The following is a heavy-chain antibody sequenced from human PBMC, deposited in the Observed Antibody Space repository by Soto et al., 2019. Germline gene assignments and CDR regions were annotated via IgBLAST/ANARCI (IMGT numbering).Heavy chain of an antibody. CDR2: INHSGST. Sequence: PSETLSLTCAVYGGSFSGYYWSWIRQPPGKGLEWIGEINHSGSTNYNPSLKSRVTISVETSKNQFSLKLSSVTAADTAVYYCARGWQLVPDYWGQGTLVTVSS. CDR3: ARGWQLVPDY. J-gene: IGHJ4*02. CDR1: GGSFSGYY. V-gene: IGHV4-34*01. D-gene: IGHD6-6*01.